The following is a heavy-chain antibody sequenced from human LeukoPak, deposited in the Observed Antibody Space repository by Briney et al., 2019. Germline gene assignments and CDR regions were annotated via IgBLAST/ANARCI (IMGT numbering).Heavy chain of an antibody. CDR2: IHHSGGT. D-gene: IGHD3-10*01. V-gene: IGHV4-34*01. J-gene: IGHJ5*02. Sequence: SETLALTCAVYGESMIGHYWTWIRQPPGKRLEWIGEIHHSGGTNSNPSLKNRVTMSIDMSKNQFSLKLNSVTAADTAVYFCARATASGSGRAYDRWAQGNLVPVSS. CDR3: ARATASGSGRAYDR. CDR1: GESMIGHY.